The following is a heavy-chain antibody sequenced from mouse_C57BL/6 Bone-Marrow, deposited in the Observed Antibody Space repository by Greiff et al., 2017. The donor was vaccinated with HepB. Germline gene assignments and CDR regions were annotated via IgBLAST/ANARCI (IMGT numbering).Heavy chain of an antibody. V-gene: IGHV5-17*01. CDR2: ISSGSSTI. J-gene: IGHJ2*01. CDR3: AREGDYSNYDFDY. CDR1: GFTFSDYG. D-gene: IGHD2-5*01. Sequence: EVKVVESGGGLVKPGGSLKLSCAASGFTFSDYGMHWVRQAPEKGLEWVAYISSGSSTIYYADTVKGRFTISRDNAKNTLFLQMTSLRSEDTAMYYCAREGDYSNYDFDYWGQGTTLTVSS.